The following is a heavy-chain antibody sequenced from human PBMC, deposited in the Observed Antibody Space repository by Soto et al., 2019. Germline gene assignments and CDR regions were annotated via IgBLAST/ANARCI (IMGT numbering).Heavy chain of an antibody. Sequence: QVQLVQSGAEVKKPGASVKVSCKASGYTFSTYGFSWVRQAPGQGLEWMGWIGADNGDTNYAQNFQGRVTMTTDTSTTTSTMELRSLTSDDTAVYFCARDWKWAEGFDPWGQGTLVTVTS. D-gene: IGHD1-1*01. J-gene: IGHJ5*02. CDR3: ARDWKWAEGFDP. CDR1: GYTFSTYG. V-gene: IGHV1-18*01. CDR2: IGADNGDT.